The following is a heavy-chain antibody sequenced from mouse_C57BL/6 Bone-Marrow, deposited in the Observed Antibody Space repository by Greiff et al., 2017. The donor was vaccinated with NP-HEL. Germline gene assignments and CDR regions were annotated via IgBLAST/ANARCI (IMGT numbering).Heavy chain of an antibody. D-gene: IGHD1-1*01. CDR2: ISDGGSYT. Sequence: EVQLVESGGGLVKPGGSLKLSCAASGFTFSSYAMSWVRQTPEKRLEWVATISDGGSYTYYPDNVKGRFTFSRDNANNNLYLQISHLKSEDTAMYYCARDITTVVARYFDVWGTGATVTVSS. CDR1: GFTFSSYA. CDR3: ARDITTVVARYFDV. V-gene: IGHV5-4*01. J-gene: IGHJ1*03.